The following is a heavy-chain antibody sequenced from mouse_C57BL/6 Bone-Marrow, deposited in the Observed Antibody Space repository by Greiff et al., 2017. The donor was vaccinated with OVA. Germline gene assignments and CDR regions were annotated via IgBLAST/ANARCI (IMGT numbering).Heavy chain of an antibody. Sequence: VQLKESGGGLVKPGGSLKLSCAASGFTFSSYAMSWVRQTPEKRLEWVATISDGGSYTYYPDNVKGRFTISRDNAKNNLYLQMSHLKSEDTAMYYCARDRGSNYYFDYWGQGTTLTVSS. CDR2: ISDGGSYT. D-gene: IGHD2-5*01. J-gene: IGHJ2*01. CDR1: GFTFSSYA. CDR3: ARDRGSNYYFDY. V-gene: IGHV5-4*01.